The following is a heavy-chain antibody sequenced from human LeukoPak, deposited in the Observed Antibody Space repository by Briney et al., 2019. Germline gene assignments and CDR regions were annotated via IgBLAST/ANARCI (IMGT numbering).Heavy chain of an antibody. Sequence: SETLSLTCTVSGGSISSYYWSWIRQPAGKGLAWIGRIYTSGSTNYNPTLPSRVTMSVDKSKNQFSLKLSSVTAADTGVYYCARDGDTYNWNTYGMDVWGQGTTVTVSS. V-gene: IGHV4-4*07. CDR1: GGSISSYY. CDR2: IYTSGST. D-gene: IGHD1/OR15-1a*01. J-gene: IGHJ6*02. CDR3: ARDGDTYNWNTYGMDV.